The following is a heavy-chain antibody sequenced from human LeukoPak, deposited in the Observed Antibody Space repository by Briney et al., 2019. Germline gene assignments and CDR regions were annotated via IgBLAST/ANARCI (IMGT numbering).Heavy chain of an antibody. V-gene: IGHV1-69*06. CDR2: IIPIFGTA. J-gene: IGHJ6*04. D-gene: IGHD5-12*01. CDR1: GGTFSSYA. Sequence: SVKVSCKASGGTFSSYAISWVRRAPGQGLEWMGGIIPIFGTANYAQKFQGRVTITADKSTSTAYMELSSLRSEDTAVYYCAREGSGYDYYYYGMDVWGKGTTVTVSS. CDR3: AREGSGYDYYYYGMDV.